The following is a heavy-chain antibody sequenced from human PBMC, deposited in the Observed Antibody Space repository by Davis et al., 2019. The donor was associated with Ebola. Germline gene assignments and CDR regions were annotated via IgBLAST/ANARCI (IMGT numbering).Heavy chain of an antibody. J-gene: IGHJ4*02. CDR1: GGTFSSYA. Sequence: SVKVSCKASGGTFSSYAISWVRQAPGQGLEWMGRIIPILGIANYAQKFQGRVTMTRDTSTSTVYMELSSLRSEDTAVYYCARDGSRRGVNWGQGTLVTVSS. CDR3: ARDGSRRGVN. CDR2: IIPILGIA. V-gene: IGHV1-69*04. D-gene: IGHD3-10*01.